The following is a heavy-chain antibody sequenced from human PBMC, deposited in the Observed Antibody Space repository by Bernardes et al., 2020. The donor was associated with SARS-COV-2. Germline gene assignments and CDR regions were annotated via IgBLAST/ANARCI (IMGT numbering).Heavy chain of an antibody. V-gene: IGHV4-39*01. CDR1: GASVSSSGYY. CDR3: VRQDLCGGDCEYFQH. CDR2: IYYNGNA. J-gene: IGHJ1*01. D-gene: IGHD2-21*02. Sequence: SETLSLTCAVSGASVSSSGYYWGWIRQAPGKGLEWIGDIYYNGNAYYSPSLKSRVTISVDTSKNQFSLKLTSVTASDTAVYYCVRQDLCGGDCEYFQHWGQGTLVTVSS.